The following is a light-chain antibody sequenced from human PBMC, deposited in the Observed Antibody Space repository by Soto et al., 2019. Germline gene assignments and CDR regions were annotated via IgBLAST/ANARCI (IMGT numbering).Light chain of an antibody. CDR2: DDR. CDR3: QVWHSGSDHWV. Sequence: SYELTQPPSVSVAPGQTARISCGGHNTGSKSVHWYQQKPGQAPVLVVHDDRDRPSGIPERFSGSNSGNTATLTISRAEAGDEADYYCQVWHSGSDHWVFGGGTKLTVL. V-gene: IGLV3-21*02. CDR1: NTGSKS. J-gene: IGLJ3*02.